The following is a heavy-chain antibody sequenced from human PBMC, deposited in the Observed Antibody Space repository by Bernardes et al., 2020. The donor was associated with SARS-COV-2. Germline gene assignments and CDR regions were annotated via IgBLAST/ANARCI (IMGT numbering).Heavy chain of an antibody. CDR3: ARGGQQQLPN. V-gene: IGHV3-7*01. D-gene: IGHD6-13*01. CDR1: GFTFSNFW. Sequence: GGSLRLSCAASGFTFSNFWMTWVRQAPGKGLEWVANIKQDGSEKYYVDSVEGRFTISRDNAKNSLYLQMNSLRGEDTAVYYCARGGQQQLPNWGQGTLVTVSS. CDR2: IKQDGSEK. J-gene: IGHJ4*02.